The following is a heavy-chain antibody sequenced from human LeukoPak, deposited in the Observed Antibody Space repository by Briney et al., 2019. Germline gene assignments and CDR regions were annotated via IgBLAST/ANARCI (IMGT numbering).Heavy chain of an antibody. D-gene: IGHD5-18*01. Sequence: PGGSLRLSCAASEFTFSTYAMSWVRQAPGKGLEWVSIISGSGASTYYADFVKGRFTISRDNSKNTLYLQMNSLRAEDTAVYYCATALRGYTYGVDYWGQGTLVTVSS. V-gene: IGHV3-23*01. J-gene: IGHJ4*02. CDR3: ATALRGYTYGVDY. CDR1: EFTFSTYA. CDR2: ISGSGAST.